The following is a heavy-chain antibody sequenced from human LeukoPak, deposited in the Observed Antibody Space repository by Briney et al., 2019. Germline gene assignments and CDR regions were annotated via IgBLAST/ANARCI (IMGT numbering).Heavy chain of an antibody. Sequence: GASVKVSCKASGYTFTSYAMSWVRQAPGQGLEWMGWINTNTGGPTYAQGFPGRVVFSLDTSVSTAYMQLSRLRAEDTAVYYCASPSPPYLVYKAAAASFACDIWGQGTMVTVSS. J-gene: IGHJ3*02. CDR3: ASPSPPYLVYKAAAASFACDI. CDR2: INTNTGGP. V-gene: IGHV7-4-1*02. CDR1: GYTFTSYA. D-gene: IGHD6-13*01.